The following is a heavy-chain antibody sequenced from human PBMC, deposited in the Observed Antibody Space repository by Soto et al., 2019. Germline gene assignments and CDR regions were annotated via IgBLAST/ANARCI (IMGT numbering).Heavy chain of an antibody. Sequence: RAALKVSCNACGVTLTGYDIHWVRQAPGQGLERMGWIKPNSGSTNNAQKSQGRVSMTRDTSISTAYMGLSRLISDDTAVFYCARDDRCGPTTGYYYAMHVWGQGTTVTVSS. D-gene: IGHD1-1*01. CDR3: ARDDRCGPTTGYYYAMHV. CDR2: IKPNSGST. J-gene: IGHJ6*02. CDR1: GVTLTGYD. V-gene: IGHV1-2*02.